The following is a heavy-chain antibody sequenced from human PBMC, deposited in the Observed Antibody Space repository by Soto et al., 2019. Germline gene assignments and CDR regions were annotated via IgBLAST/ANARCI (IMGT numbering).Heavy chain of an antibody. J-gene: IGHJ4*02. D-gene: IGHD5-18*01. V-gene: IGHV3-30*18. CDR2: ISYDGSNK. CDR3: AKDGDTAMVKLDY. CDR1: GFTFSSYG. Sequence: LRLSCAASGFTFSSYGMHWVRQAPGKGLEWVAVISYDGSNKYYADSVKGRFTISRDNSKNTLYLQMNSLRAEDTAVYYCAKDGDTAMVKLDYWGQGTLVTVSS.